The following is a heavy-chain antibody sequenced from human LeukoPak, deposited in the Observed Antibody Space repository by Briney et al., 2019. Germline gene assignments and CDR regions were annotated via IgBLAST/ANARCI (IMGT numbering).Heavy chain of an antibody. Sequence: PGGSLRLSCAASGFTFSNAWMSWVRQAPGKGLEWIGRIKSKTDGETTNYAEPVRGGFTISRDDSKSAVYLQMNSLKIEDTAVYYCTTDLGTYYHGSQRLIPIDYWGQGTLVTVSS. D-gene: IGHD3-10*01. CDR1: GFTFSNAW. J-gene: IGHJ4*02. CDR3: TTDLGTYYHGSQRLIPIDY. V-gene: IGHV3-15*01. CDR2: IKSKTDGETT.